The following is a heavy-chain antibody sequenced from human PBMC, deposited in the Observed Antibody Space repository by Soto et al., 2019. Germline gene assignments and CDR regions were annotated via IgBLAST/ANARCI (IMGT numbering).Heavy chain of an antibody. CDR2: ISAYNGNT. Sequence: ASVKVSCKASGYTFTSYGISWVRQAPGQGLEWMGWISAYNGNTNYAQKLQGRVTMTTDTSTSTAYMELRSLRSDDTAVYYCARDSGSYFYYYYGMDVWGQGTTVTVSS. D-gene: IGHD1-26*01. J-gene: IGHJ6*02. CDR3: ARDSGSYFYYYYGMDV. V-gene: IGHV1-18*01. CDR1: GYTFTSYG.